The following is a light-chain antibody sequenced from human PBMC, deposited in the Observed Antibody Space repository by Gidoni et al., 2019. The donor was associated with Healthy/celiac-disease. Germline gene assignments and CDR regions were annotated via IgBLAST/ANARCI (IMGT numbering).Light chain of an antibody. CDR3: QKYGSSPFT. Sequence: EIVLKQSTGTLSLSPGERATLSCRASQSVSSSYLAWYQQKPGQAPRLLIYGASSRATGIPDRLSGSGSGTDFTLTISRLEPEDFAVYYCQKYGSSPFTFGPGTKVDIK. J-gene: IGKJ3*01. CDR2: GAS. V-gene: IGKV3-20*01. CDR1: QSVSSSY.